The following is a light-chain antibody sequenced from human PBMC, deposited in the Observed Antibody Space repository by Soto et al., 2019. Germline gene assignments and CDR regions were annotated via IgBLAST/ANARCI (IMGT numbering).Light chain of an antibody. V-gene: IGKV1-9*01. CDR3: QQSYSTPLLT. J-gene: IGKJ4*01. Sequence: IQLTQSPSSLSASVGDRVTITCRASQGISSYLAWYQQKPGKAPKLLIYAASTLQSGVPSRFSGSGSGTDFTLTISSLQPEDFATYYCQQSYSTPLLTFGGGTKVDIK. CDR1: QGISSY. CDR2: AAS.